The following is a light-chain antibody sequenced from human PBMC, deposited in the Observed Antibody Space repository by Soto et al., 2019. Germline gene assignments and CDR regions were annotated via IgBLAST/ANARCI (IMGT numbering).Light chain of an antibody. Sequence: DIPMTQSPSTLSASVGDRVTITCRASQSISSGLAWYQQKPGKPPKLLIYDASTLESGVPSRFSGSGSGTEFTLTISSLQSEDFATYCCQHYSTVWSFGQGTRVEI. CDR2: DAS. V-gene: IGKV1-5*01. J-gene: IGKJ1*01. CDR1: QSISSG. CDR3: QHYSTVWS.